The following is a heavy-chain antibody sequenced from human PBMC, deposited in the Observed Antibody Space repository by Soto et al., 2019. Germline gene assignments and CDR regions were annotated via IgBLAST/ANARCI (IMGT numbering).Heavy chain of an antibody. V-gene: IGHV3-53*01. Sequence: GGSLRLSCAASGFAVNSDYMSWVRQAPGRGLEWVSVIFGGGTTYYSDSVKGRFTISRDNSKNSVFLQMNSLRAEGTAVYYCVRTSSYWGQGTRVTVSS. J-gene: IGHJ4*02. CDR1: GFAVNSDY. D-gene: IGHD2-2*01. CDR2: IFGGGTT. CDR3: VRTSSY.